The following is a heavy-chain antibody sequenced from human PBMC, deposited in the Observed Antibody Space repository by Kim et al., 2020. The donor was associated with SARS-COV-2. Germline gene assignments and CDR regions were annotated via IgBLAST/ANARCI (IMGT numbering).Heavy chain of an antibody. CDR2: ISAYNGNT. J-gene: IGHJ4*02. D-gene: IGHD3-10*01. Sequence: ASVKVSCKASGYTFTSYGISWVRQAPGQGLEWMGWISAYNGNTNYAQKLQGRVTMTTDTSTSTAYMELRSLRSDDTAVYYCARDKGSGSYYNVKFDYWGQGTLVTVSS. CDR3: ARDKGSGSYYNVKFDY. V-gene: IGHV1-18*01. CDR1: GYTFTSYG.